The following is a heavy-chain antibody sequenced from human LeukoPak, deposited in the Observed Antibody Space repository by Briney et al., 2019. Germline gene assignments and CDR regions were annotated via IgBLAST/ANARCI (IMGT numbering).Heavy chain of an antibody. J-gene: IGHJ5*02. CDR2: ISRSGSTI. CDR1: GFTSSAYW. CDR3: ARDPWGVRGVSGWFDP. Sequence: GGSLRLSCATSGFTSSAYWMSWARQAAGKGREWVSYISRSGSTIYHADSVTGRFNISSDNAKNSLYLQMNLLSADGTAVYYCARDPWGVRGVSGWFDPWGQGTLVTVSS. D-gene: IGHD3-10*01. V-gene: IGHV3-11*01.